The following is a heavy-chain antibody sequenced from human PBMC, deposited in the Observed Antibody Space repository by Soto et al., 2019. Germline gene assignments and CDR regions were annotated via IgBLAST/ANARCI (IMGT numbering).Heavy chain of an antibody. Sequence: SETLSLTCTASGGSISNGGYYWNWVRQHPGKGLEWIGYIHYSGSTWYNPSLESRVTISVDTSKDQFSLKLRSVTAADTAVYYCARVRGSGSYAAYYFDSWGQGTLVTVSS. CDR2: IHYSGST. CDR3: ARVRGSGSYAAYYFDS. CDR1: GGSISNGGYY. V-gene: IGHV4-31*03. J-gene: IGHJ4*01. D-gene: IGHD3-10*01.